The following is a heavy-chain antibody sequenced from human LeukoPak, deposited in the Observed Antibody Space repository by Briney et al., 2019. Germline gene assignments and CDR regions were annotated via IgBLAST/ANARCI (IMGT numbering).Heavy chain of an antibody. V-gene: IGHV1-69*13. CDR2: IIPIFGTA. CDR3: ARGTRYCSSTSCSPDPFDI. J-gene: IGHJ3*02. Sequence: ASVKVSCKASGGTFSSYAISWVRQAPGQGLEWMGGIIPIFGTANYAQKFQGRVTITADESTSTAYMELSSLRSEDTAVYYCARGTRYCSSTSCSPDPFDIWGQGTMVTVSS. D-gene: IGHD2-2*01. CDR1: GGTFSSYA.